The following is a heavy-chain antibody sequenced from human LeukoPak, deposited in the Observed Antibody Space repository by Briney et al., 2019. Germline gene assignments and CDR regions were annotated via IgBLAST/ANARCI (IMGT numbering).Heavy chain of an antibody. V-gene: IGHV1-69*13. Sequence: SVKVSCKASGGTFSSYAISWVRQAPGQGLEWMGGIIPIFGTANYAQKFQGRVTITADESTSTVYMEVSSLRSEDTAVYYCARTDVDTAMADFDYWGQGTLVTVSS. J-gene: IGHJ4*02. CDR3: ARTDVDTAMADFDY. D-gene: IGHD5-18*01. CDR1: GGTFSSYA. CDR2: IIPIFGTA.